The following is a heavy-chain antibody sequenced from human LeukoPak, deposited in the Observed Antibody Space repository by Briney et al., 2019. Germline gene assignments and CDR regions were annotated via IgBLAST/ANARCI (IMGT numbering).Heavy chain of an antibody. Sequence: PSETLSLTCAVYGGSFSGYYWSWIRQPPGKGLERIGEINHSGSTNYNPSLKSRVTISVDTSKNQFSLKLSSVTAADTAVYYCARIVATSKTGIDYWGQGTLVTVSS. D-gene: IGHD5-12*01. CDR2: INHSGST. V-gene: IGHV4-34*01. CDR1: GGSFSGYY. CDR3: ARIVATSKTGIDY. J-gene: IGHJ4*02.